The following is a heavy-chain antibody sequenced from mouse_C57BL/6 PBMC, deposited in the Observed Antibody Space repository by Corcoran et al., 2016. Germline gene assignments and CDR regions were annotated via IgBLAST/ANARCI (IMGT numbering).Heavy chain of an antibody. J-gene: IGHJ2*01. V-gene: IGHV1-39*01. D-gene: IGHD4-1*01. Sequence: EFQLQQSGPELVKPGASGKISCKASDYSFTGYNMNWVQQSNGKSLEWIGVSNPNYGTTSYNQKFKGKATLTVDQSSSTAYMQLNSLTSEDSAVYYCARNWDYFDYWGEGTAITVS. CDR1: DYSFTGYN. CDR2: SNPNYGTT. CDR3: ARNWDYFDY.